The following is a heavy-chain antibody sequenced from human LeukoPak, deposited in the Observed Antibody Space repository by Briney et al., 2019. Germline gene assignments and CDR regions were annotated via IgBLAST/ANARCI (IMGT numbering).Heavy chain of an antibody. CDR2: IFYSGSA. CDR3: TLTSDAFDI. CDR1: GHSIYNGYY. J-gene: IGHJ3*02. Sequence: SETLSLTCTVSGHSIYNGYYWGWIRQAPGKGLEWIGSIFYSGSAYYNPSLKSRVTISLDTSKNQFSLKLTSVTAADTAVYYCTLTSDAFDIWGQGTMVTVSS. V-gene: IGHV4-38-2*02. D-gene: IGHD2-2*01.